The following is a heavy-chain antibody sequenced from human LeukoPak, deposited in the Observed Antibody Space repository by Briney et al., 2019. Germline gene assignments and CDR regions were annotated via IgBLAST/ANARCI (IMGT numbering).Heavy chain of an antibody. Sequence: SETPSLTCTLSVGSLSISTSYCGWIRQPPGKGLEWIGCIYYSGSTYYNPSLKSRVTISVDTSKNQFSLKLSSVTAADTAVYYCARDRGSSFSYWGQGTLVTVSS. CDR3: ARDRGSSFSY. V-gene: IGHV4-39*07. D-gene: IGHD6-6*01. J-gene: IGHJ4*02. CDR1: VGSLSISTSY. CDR2: IYYSGST.